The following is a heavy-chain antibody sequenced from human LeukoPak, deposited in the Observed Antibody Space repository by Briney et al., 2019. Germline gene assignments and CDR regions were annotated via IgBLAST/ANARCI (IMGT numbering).Heavy chain of an antibody. CDR1: GYTFDSCG. D-gene: IGHD1-7*01. V-gene: IGHV1-18*01. Sequence: ASVKVSCKASGYTFDSCGITWVRQAPGQGLEWVGWISPYTGKTDYGQKFQGRVTMTTDTSTSTAYMELTSLRSDDTAVYYCARDEPRMTGTTDSWGQGTLVTVSS. CDR2: ISPYTGKT. CDR3: ARDEPRMTGTTDS. J-gene: IGHJ4*02.